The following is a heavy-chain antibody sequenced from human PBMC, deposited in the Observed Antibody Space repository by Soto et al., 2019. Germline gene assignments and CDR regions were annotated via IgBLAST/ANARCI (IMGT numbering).Heavy chain of an antibody. CDR3: ARQGYKYGPNFDF. V-gene: IGHV5-51*01. D-gene: IGHD5-18*01. J-gene: IGHJ4*02. Sequence: EVQLVQSGAEVKKPGESLKISCKGSGYSFTTYWIGWVRQMPGKGLEWMGIIYPYDSDTRYSPSFQGQVTFSADESITTAYLQGNSLKASDTALYSCARQGYKYGPNFDFWGQGTLVTVS. CDR1: GYSFTTYW. CDR2: IYPYDSDT.